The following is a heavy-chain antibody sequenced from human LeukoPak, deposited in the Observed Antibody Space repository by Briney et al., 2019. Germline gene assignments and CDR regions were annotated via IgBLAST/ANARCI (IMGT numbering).Heavy chain of an antibody. CDR2: ISSSSSYI. CDR1: GFTSSSYS. V-gene: IGHV3-21*01. Sequence: PGGSLRLSCAASGFTSSSYSMNWVRQAPGKGLEWVSSISSSSSYIYYADSVKGRFTISRDNAKNSLYLQMNSLRAEDAAVYYCARDPPIAVAGVYFDYWGQGTLVTVSS. J-gene: IGHJ4*02. D-gene: IGHD6-19*01. CDR3: ARDPPIAVAGVYFDY.